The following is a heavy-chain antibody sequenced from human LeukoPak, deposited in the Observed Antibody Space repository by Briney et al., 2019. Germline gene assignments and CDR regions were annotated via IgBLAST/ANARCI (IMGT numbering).Heavy chain of an antibody. Sequence: GGSLRLSCAASGFTFSSYWMSWVRQAPGKGLEWVANIKQDGSEKYYVDSVKGRFTISRDNAKNSLYLQMNSLRAEDTAVYYCASLTHYYGSGSYYNLWGQGTLVTVSS. V-gene: IGHV3-7*01. J-gene: IGHJ4*02. CDR3: ASLTHYYGSGSYYNL. CDR2: IKQDGSEK. D-gene: IGHD3-10*01. CDR1: GFTFSSYW.